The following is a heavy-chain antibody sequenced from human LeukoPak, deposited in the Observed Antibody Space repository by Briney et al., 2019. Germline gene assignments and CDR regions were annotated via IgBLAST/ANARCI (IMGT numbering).Heavy chain of an antibody. D-gene: IGHD3-10*01. V-gene: IGHV1-69*05. Sequence: SVKVSCKASGGTFSSYAISWVRQAPGQGLEWMGWIIPIFGTANYAQKFQGRVTITTDESTSTAYMELSSLRSEDTAVYYCARGAGDSYDRYWFDPWGQGTLVTVSS. CDR3: ARGAGDSYDRYWFDP. CDR1: GGTFSSYA. CDR2: IIPIFGTA. J-gene: IGHJ5*02.